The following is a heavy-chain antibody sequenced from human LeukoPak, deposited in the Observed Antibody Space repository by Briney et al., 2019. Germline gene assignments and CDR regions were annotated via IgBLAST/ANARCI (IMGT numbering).Heavy chain of an antibody. D-gene: IGHD3-22*01. J-gene: IGHJ4*02. CDR1: GFTFSGYS. CDR3: AREVSEGFDF. Sequence: AGGSLRLSCTASGFTFSGYSMNWIRQAPGKGLEWVSSFGTRSTSIYHAGSVKGRFAISRDNAKNSLYLQMNSLRAEDTALYYCAREVSEGFDFWGQGTLVTVSS. V-gene: IGHV3-21*01. CDR2: FGTRSTSI.